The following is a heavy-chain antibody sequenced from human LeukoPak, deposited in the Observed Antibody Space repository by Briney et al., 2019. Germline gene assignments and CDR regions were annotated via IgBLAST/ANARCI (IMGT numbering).Heavy chain of an antibody. CDR3: CGSGWFAGPFGY. J-gene: IGHJ4*02. D-gene: IGHD6-19*01. CDR2: MHYSGST. V-gene: IGHV4-39*07. Sequence: PSETLSLTCSVSGGSITKNGYYWGWIRQSPETGLEWIGSMHYSGSTYYNPALNSRVTISVDTSKNQFSLKLTSVTAADTAVYYCCGSGWFAGPFGYWGQGALVTVSS. CDR1: GGSITKNGYY.